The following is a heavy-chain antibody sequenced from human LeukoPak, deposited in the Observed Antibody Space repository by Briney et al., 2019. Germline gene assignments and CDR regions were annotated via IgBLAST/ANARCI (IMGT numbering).Heavy chain of an antibody. CDR2: IKQDGSEK. CDR1: GFTFSSYW. Sequence: VGSLRLSCAASGFTFSSYWMSWVRQAPGKGLEWVANIKQDGSEKYYVDSVKGRFTISRDNAKNSLYLQMNSLRAEDTAVYHCASLDPAVTTVGVDSWGQGTLVAVSS. V-gene: IGHV3-7*01. CDR3: ASLDPAVTTVGVDS. J-gene: IGHJ5*01. D-gene: IGHD4-23*01.